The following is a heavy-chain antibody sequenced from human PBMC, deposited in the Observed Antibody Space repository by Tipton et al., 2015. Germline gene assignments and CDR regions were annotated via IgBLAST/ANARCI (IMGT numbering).Heavy chain of an antibody. CDR3: SAEITSTSWN. Sequence: TLSLTCTVSGGSISSGSYYWSWIRQPAGKGLEWIGRIYTSGSTNYNPSLKSRVTISVDTSKNQFSLKLSSVTAADTAVYYCSAEITSTSWNWGQGTLVTVSS. D-gene: IGHD2-2*01. V-gene: IGHV4-61*02. CDR1: GGSISSGSYY. J-gene: IGHJ4*02. CDR2: IYTSGST.